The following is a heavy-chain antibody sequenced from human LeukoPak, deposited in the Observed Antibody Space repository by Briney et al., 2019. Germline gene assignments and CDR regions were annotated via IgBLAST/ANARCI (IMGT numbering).Heavy chain of an antibody. J-gene: IGHJ5*02. CDR1: GYPFTTDE. CDR2: VHPNTGNT. V-gene: IGHV1-8*01. D-gene: IGHD1-14*01. Sequence: ASVRVSCKPSGYPFTTDEINWVRQAAGQGLEWMGWVHPNTGNTAYAQRFQGRVTMTRDTSISTAYMGLSSLTSNDTAVYFCARGPRNDPWGQGTLVTVSS. CDR3: ARGPRNDP.